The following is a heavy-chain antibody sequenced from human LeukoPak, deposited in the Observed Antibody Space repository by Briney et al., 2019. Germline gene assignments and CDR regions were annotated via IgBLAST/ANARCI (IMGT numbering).Heavy chain of an antibody. J-gene: IGHJ6*03. CDR3: ARVKYGSGSLIYYYYYMDV. V-gene: IGHV5-51*01. CDR2: IYPGDSDT. Sequence: GESLKISCKGSGYSFTSYWIAWVRQMPGKGLEWMGIIYPGDSDTRYSPSFQGQVTISADKSISTAYLQWSSLRAEDTAVYYCARVKYGSGSLIYYYYYMDVWGKGTTVTISS. D-gene: IGHD3-10*01. CDR1: GYSFTSYW.